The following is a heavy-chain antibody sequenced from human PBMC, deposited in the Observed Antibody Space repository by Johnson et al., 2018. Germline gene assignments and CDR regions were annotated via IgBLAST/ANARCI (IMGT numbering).Heavy chain of an antibody. CDR1: GLAFSAYA. CDR2: ITGTGYGK. Sequence: VQLQESGGGLVQPGESLRLSCATSGLAFSAYAMTWVRQAQGQGLEWVSSITGTGYGKYYADSGKGRFSVSRDNSMGMLYLEMYNLRAEDTAGYYCAKDWEIAAVGTGGYFHHWGQGTLVTVSS. D-gene: IGHD6-13*01. V-gene: IGHV3-23*01. CDR3: AKDWEIAAVGTGGYFHH. J-gene: IGHJ1*01.